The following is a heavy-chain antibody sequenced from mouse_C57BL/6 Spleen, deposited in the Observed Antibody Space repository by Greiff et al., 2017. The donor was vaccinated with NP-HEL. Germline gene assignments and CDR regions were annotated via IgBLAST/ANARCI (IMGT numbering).Heavy chain of an antibody. CDR3: ARVGYYHFDD. CDR1: GFTFSDYG. J-gene: IGHJ2*01. CDR2: ISSGSSTI. D-gene: IGHD2-3*01. V-gene: IGHV5-17*01. Sequence: EVQGVESGGGLVKPGGSLKFSCAASGFTFSDYGMHWVRQAPEKGLEWVAYISSGSSTIYYAETVKGRFTLSIDNAKNTLFLQLTSLRSEDTAMYYCARVGYYHFDDWGQGTTLTVAS.